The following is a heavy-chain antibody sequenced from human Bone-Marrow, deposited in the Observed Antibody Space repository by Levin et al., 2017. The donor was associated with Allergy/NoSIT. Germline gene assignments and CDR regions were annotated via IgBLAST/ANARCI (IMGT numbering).Heavy chain of an antibody. CDR2: IKQDGSEK. V-gene: IGHV3-7*01. D-gene: IGHD6-6*01. CDR3: ARDGTILAARPYYFDY. CDR1: GFTFSSYW. Sequence: GGSLRLSCAASGFTFSSYWMSWVRQAPGKGLEWVANIKQDGSEKYYVDSVKGRFTISRDNAKNSLYLQMNSLRAEDTAVYYCARDGTILAARPYYFDYWGQGTLVTVSS. J-gene: IGHJ4*02.